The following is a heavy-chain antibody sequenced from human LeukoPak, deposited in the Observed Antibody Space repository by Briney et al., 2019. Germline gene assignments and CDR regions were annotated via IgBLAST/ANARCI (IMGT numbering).Heavy chain of an antibody. CDR2: TYYRSKWYT. J-gene: IGHJ4*02. D-gene: IGHD1-1*01. Sequence: SQTLSLTCVISGDSLSSSGDAWNWIRQSPSRGLEWLGRTYYRSKWYTYYAVSVKSRISINRDTSKNQISLQLNSVTPEDTAVYYCARSTGPIDYWGQGTLVTVSS. CDR1: GDSLSSSGDA. V-gene: IGHV6-1*01. CDR3: ARSTGPIDY.